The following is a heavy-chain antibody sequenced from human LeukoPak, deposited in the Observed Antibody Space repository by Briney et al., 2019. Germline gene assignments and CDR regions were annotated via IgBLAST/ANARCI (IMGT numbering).Heavy chain of an antibody. D-gene: IGHD2-15*01. J-gene: IGHJ5*02. V-gene: IGHV4-39*07. CDR2: IYYSGST. CDR3: ARRRRPDIVVVVAATPYNWFDP. CDR1: GGSISSSSYY. Sequence: PSETLSLTCTVSGGSISSSSYYWGWIRQPPGKGLEWIGSIYYSGSTYYNSSLKSRVTISVDTSKNQFSLKLSSVTAADTAVYYCARRRRPDIVVVVAATPYNWFDPWGQGTLVTVSS.